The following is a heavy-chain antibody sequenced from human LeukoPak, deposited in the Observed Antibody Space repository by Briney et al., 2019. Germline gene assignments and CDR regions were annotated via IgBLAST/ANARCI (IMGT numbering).Heavy chain of an antibody. J-gene: IGHJ6*03. CDR3: ASSGGIAVYPPNFYYYYYYMDV. D-gene: IGHD6-19*01. Sequence: SETLSLTCTVSGGSISSSSHYWGWIRQPPGKGLEWIGSMYYSGSTYYNPSLKSRVTISVDTSKNQFSLKLSSVTAADTAVYYCASSGGIAVYPPNFYYYYYYMDVWGKGTTVTVSS. CDR2: MYYSGST. CDR1: GGSISSSSHY. V-gene: IGHV4-39*07.